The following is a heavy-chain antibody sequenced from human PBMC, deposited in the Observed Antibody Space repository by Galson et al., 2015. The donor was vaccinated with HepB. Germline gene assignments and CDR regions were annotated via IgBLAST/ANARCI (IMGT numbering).Heavy chain of an antibody. Sequence: SLRLSCAASGFTFSSYAMSWVRQAPGKVLEWVSAISGSGGSTYYADSVKGRFTISRDNSKNTLYLQMNSLRAEDTAVYYCAKCSVVWLGSAHWYFDLWGRGTLVTVSS. CDR3: AKCSVVWLGSAHWYFDL. D-gene: IGHD6-19*01. CDR2: ISGSGGST. J-gene: IGHJ2*01. V-gene: IGHV3-23*01. CDR1: GFTFSSYA.